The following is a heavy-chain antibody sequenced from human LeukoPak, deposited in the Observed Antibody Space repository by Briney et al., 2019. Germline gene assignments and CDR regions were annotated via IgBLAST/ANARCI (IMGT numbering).Heavy chain of an antibody. V-gene: IGHV4-59*01. CDR2: IYTSGST. CDR1: GGSISNYY. Sequence: SETLSLTCTVTGGSISNYYWSWIRQPPGKGLEWIGYIYTSGSTNCGPSLKSRVTMSVDTSKNRFSLKLSSVTAADTAVYYCARGGWELELDYWGQGMLVTVSS. D-gene: IGHD1-26*01. J-gene: IGHJ4*02. CDR3: ARGGWELELDY.